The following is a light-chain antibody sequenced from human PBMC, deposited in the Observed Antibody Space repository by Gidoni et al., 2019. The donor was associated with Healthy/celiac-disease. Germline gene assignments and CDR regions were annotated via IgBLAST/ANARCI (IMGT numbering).Light chain of an antibody. J-gene: IGLJ3*02. CDR1: SSDVGSYNL. CDR3: CSYRV. CDR2: EGR. V-gene: IGLV2-23*01. Sequence: QPPLPHLPSVPGSPGQPITIPCTGPSSDVGSYNLVSWYQQPPGKAPKLMIYEGRKRPSGVSNRFSGSKSGNTASLTISGLQAEDEADYYCCSYRVFGGGTKLTVL.